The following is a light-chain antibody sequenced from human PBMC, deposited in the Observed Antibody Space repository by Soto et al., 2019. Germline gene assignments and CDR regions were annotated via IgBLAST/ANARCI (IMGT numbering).Light chain of an antibody. CDR2: AAS. Sequence: DIQMTQSPSFLSASVGGRVSITCRASQSVTNYLNWYQKKPGKAPKLLIFAASSLQSGVPSRFSGSGSGTDFTLTVTNLQPEDFETYYCQQSDSLPPTLGQGTKVDIK. V-gene: IGKV1-39*01. J-gene: IGKJ1*01. CDR1: QSVTNY. CDR3: QQSDSLPPT.